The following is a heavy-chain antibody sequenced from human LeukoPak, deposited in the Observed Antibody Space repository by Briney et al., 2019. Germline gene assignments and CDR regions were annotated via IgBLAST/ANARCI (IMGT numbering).Heavy chain of an antibody. CDR3: ARSAFLVTAPGLYYFDY. J-gene: IGHJ4*02. CDR2: IYNSGST. CDR1: GASISSYH. V-gene: IGHV4-4*07. Sequence: PSETLSLTCTVSGASISSYHWSWIRQPAGKGLEWIGHIYNSGSTNYNPSLKGRVTMSVATSKNQFSLHLSSVTAADTAVYYCARSAFLVTAPGLYYFDYWGQGTLVAVSS. D-gene: IGHD6-13*01.